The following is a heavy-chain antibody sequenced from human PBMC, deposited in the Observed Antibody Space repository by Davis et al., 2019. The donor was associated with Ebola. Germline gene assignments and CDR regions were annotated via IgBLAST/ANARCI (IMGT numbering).Heavy chain of an antibody. CDR3: ARQRVVPTPANWSDP. CDR2: IYPGDSDT. CDR1: GYSFTSYW. Sequence: GESLKISCKASGYSFTSYWIAWVRQVPGKGLEWMGIIYPGDSDTRYSPSFQGQVTISADKSISTAYLQWSSLKASETAMYYCARQRVVPTPANWSDPWGQGTLVTVSS. V-gene: IGHV5-51*01. J-gene: IGHJ5*02. D-gene: IGHD2-15*01.